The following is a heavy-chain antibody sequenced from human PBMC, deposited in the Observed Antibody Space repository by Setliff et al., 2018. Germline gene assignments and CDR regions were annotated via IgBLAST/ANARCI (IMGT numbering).Heavy chain of an antibody. CDR3: ARSPPTKIAVATFDY. CDR1: DASISSYA. J-gene: IGHJ4*02. V-gene: IGHV4-59*08. CDR2: IYYSVKT. Sequence: SETLSLTCSVSDASISSYAWSWIRQPPGKGLEWIGSIYYSVKTNYNSSLKSRVTISGDTSKNQVSLKLTSVTAADTAVYYCARSPPTKIAVATFDYWGQGTLVTVSS. D-gene: IGHD6-19*01.